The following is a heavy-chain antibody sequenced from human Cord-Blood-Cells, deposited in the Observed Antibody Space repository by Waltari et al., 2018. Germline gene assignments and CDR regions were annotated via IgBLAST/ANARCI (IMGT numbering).Heavy chain of an antibody. J-gene: IGHJ4*02. V-gene: IGHV1-69*01. CDR2: IIPIFGTA. CDR1: GGTFSSYA. D-gene: IGHD3-10*01. Sequence: QVQLVQSGAEVKKPGSSVTVSCKASGGTFSSYAISRVRQAPGQGLEWMGGIIPIFGTANYAQKFQGRVTITADESTSTAYMELSSLRSEDTAVYYCARDLGAGDYYGSGINYWGQGTLVTVSS. CDR3: ARDLGAGDYYGSGINY.